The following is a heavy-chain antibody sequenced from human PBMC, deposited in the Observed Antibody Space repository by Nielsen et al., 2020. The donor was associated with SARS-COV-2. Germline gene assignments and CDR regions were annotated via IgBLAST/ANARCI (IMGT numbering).Heavy chain of an antibody. D-gene: IGHD6-19*01. CDR3: AKVVSVDSSGWYGGDDAFDI. J-gene: IGHJ3*02. CDR1: GFTLSSYG. V-gene: IGHV3-30*18. Sequence: GESLKISCAASGFTLSSYGMHWVRQAPGKGLEWVAVISYDGSNKYYADSVKGRFTISRDNSRNTLYLQMNSLRAEDTAVYYCAKVVSVDSSGWYGGDDAFDIWGQGTLVTVSS. CDR2: ISYDGSNK.